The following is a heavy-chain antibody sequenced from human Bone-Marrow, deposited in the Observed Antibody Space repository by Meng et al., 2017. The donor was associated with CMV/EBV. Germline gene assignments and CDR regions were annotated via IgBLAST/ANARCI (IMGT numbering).Heavy chain of an antibody. D-gene: IGHD1-26*01. Sequence: GGSLRLSCAASGFTFSSYWMSWVRQAPGKGLEGVANIKQDGSEKYYVDSVKGRFTISRDNAKNSLYLQMNSLRAEDTAVYYCARDNPELFYDAFDIWGQGTMVTVSS. V-gene: IGHV3-7*01. CDR1: GFTFSSYW. CDR2: IKQDGSEK. CDR3: ARDNPELFYDAFDI. J-gene: IGHJ3*02.